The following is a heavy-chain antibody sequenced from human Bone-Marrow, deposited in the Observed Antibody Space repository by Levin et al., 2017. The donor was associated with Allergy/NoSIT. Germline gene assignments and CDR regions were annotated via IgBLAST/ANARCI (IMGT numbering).Heavy chain of an antibody. J-gene: IGHJ4*02. Sequence: GGSLRLSCAASGFTFTLYGMRWVRQAPGKGLEWVSFISYGGDNKYFADSVKGRFTISRDNSKNTLYLQMNSLRAEDTAIYYCAKDRPQATDYYDSSGSLDYWGRGTLVTVSS. V-gene: IGHV3-30*18. CDR1: GFTFTLYG. CDR2: ISYGGDNK. D-gene: IGHD3-22*01. CDR3: AKDRPQATDYYDSSGSLDY.